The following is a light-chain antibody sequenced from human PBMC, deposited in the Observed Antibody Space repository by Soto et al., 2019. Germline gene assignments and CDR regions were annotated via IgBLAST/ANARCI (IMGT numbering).Light chain of an antibody. Sequence: QSALTQPPSASGSPGQSVTISCTGTSSDVGGYNYVSWYQQHPGKAPKLMIYEVSKRPSGVPDRFSGYKSGNTASMTVSGLQADNEADYYCTSHAGTINLVFGGGAKVTGL. CDR3: TSHAGTINLV. CDR1: SSDVGGYNY. CDR2: EVS. V-gene: IGLV2-8*01. J-gene: IGLJ2*01.